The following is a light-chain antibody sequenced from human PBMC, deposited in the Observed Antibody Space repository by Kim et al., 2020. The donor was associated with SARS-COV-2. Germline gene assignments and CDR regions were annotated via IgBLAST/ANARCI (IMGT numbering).Light chain of an antibody. J-gene: IGKJ2*01. V-gene: IGKV4-1*01. CDR3: QQYYSTPYT. CDR2: WAS. Sequence: RATINCKSSQSVLYNSKNKNYLAWYQQKPGQPPKLLIYWASTRESGVPGRFSGSGSGTDFTLTISSLQAEDVAVYYCQQYYSTPYTFGQGTKLEIK. CDR1: QSVLYNSKNKNY.